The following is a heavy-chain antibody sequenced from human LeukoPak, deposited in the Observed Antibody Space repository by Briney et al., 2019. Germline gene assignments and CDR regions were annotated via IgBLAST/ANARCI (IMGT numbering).Heavy chain of an antibody. D-gene: IGHD3-10*01. J-gene: IGHJ4*02. CDR3: TRLTIFDY. Sequence: GGSLRLSCAASGFTFSGSAMHWVRQASGQGLEWVGRIRSKANSCATAYAASVKGRFAISRDDSKNTAYLQMNSLKTEDTAVYYCTRLTIFDYWGQGTLVTVSS. V-gene: IGHV3-73*01. CDR2: IRSKANSCAT. CDR1: GFTFSGSA.